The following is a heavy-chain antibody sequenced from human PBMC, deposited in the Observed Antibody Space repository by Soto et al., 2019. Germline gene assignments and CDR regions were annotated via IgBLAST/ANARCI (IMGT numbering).Heavy chain of an antibody. J-gene: IGHJ5*02. V-gene: IGHV4-4*07. D-gene: IGHD1-1*01. CDR3: VRDGTKTLRDWFDP. CDR2: IYATGTT. CDR1: GASISGFY. Sequence: SETLSLTCTVSGASISGFYWSWIRKSAGKGLEWIGRIYATGTTDYNPSLKSRVMMSIDTSKKQFSLKLRSVTAADTAVYYCVRDGTKTLRDWFDPWGQGISVTVSS.